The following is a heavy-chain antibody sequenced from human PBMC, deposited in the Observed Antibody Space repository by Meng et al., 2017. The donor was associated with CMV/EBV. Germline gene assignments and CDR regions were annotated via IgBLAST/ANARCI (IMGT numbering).Heavy chain of an antibody. D-gene: IGHD2-21*01. V-gene: IGHV4-4*02. J-gene: IGHJ6*02. CDR2: IYHSGST. CDR3: ARSSRSIPYYGMDV. Sequence: SETLSLTCAGSGGSISSSNWWSWVRQPPGKGLEWIGEIYHSGSTNYNPSLKSRVTISVDKSKNQFSLKLSSVTAADTAVYYCARSSRSIPYYGMDVWGQGTTVTVSS. CDR1: GGSISSSNW.